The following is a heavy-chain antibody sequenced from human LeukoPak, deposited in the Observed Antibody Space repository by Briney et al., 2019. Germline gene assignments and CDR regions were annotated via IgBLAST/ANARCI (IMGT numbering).Heavy chain of an antibody. V-gene: IGHV4-61*08. Sequence: PSETLSLTCTVSGGSISSGDYYWSWIRQPPGKGLERIGYIYYSGSTNYNPSLKSRVTISVDTSKNQFSLKLSSVTAADTAVYYCARGSSGYLTPYYYYYMDVWGKGTTVTVSS. CDR2: IYYSGST. D-gene: IGHD3-3*01. J-gene: IGHJ6*03. CDR3: ARGSSGYLTPYYYYYMDV. CDR1: GGSISSGDYY.